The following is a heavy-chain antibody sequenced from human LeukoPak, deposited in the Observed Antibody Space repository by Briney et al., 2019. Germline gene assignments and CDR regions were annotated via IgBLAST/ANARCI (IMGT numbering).Heavy chain of an antibody. J-gene: IGHJ5*02. CDR3: ARGPRKPAASKRFGFDP. CDR1: GYTFTSYD. V-gene: IGHV1-8*01. Sequence: ASVKVSCTASGYTFTSYDINWVRQATGQGLEWMGWMNPNSGNTRYAQKFKGRVTMTRNTSISTAYMELSSLRSEDTAVYYCARGPRKPAASKRFGFDPWGQGTLVTVSS. CDR2: MNPNSGNT. D-gene: IGHD2-2*01.